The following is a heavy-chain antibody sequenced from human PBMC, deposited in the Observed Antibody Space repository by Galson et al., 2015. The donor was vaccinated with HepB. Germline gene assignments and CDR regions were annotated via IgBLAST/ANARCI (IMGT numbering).Heavy chain of an antibody. CDR2: ISSSSRTI. CDR1: GFTFSRYS. CDR3: ATDEGGPHF. D-gene: IGHD1-26*01. Sequence: SLRLSCAASGFTFSRYSMNWVRQAPGKGLEWVSFISSSSRTIYYADSVKGRFTISRDNANNSLFLQMNSLRAEDTAVYYCATDEGGPHFWGQGTLVTVSS. J-gene: IGHJ4*02. V-gene: IGHV3-48*04.